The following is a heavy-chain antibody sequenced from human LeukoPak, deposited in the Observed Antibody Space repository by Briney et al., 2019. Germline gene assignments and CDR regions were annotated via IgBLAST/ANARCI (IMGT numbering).Heavy chain of an antibody. Sequence: PGGPLRLSCAASGFTFSSYAMSWVRQAPGKGLEWVSAISGSGGTTYYADSVKGRFTISRDDSKSTLYLQMNSLRAEDTAVYHCVTFYYDSSGSYVHYWGQGTLVTVSS. V-gene: IGHV3-23*01. CDR2: ISGSGGTT. CDR1: GFTFSSYA. J-gene: IGHJ4*02. CDR3: VTFYYDSSGSYVHY. D-gene: IGHD3-22*01.